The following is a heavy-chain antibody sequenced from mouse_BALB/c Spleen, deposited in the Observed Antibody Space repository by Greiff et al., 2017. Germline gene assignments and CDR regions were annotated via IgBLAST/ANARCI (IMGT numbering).Heavy chain of an antibody. CDR2: INPSTGYT. V-gene: IGHV1-7*01. CDR1: GYTFTSYW. CDR3: ARGGRGDYYAMDY. J-gene: IGHJ4*01. Sequence: QVQLQQSGAELAKPGASVKMSCKASGYTFTSYWMHWVKQRPGQGLEWIGYINPSTGYTEYNQKFKDKATLTADKSSSTAYMQLSSLTSEDSAVYYCARGGRGDYYAMDYWGQGTSVTVSS.